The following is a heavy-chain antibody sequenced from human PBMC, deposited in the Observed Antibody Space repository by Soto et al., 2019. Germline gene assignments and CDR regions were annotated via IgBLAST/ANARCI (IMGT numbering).Heavy chain of an antibody. CDR1: GFSLSTSGVC. J-gene: IGHJ4*02. D-gene: IGHD1-26*01. CDR3: ARTPRGGANVYPYFDF. V-gene: IGHV2-70*11. CDR2: IDWDDDK. Sequence: SGPTLVNPTQTLTLTCTFSGFSLSTSGVCVSWIRLPPGKALEWLARIDWDDDKYYTTSLKTRLTVSKDTAKNQAVLKMTNMDPVDTATYYCARTPRGGANVYPYFDFWGLGTLVTVSS.